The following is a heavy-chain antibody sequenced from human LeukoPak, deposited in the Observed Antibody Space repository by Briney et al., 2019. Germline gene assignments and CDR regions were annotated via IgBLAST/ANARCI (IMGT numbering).Heavy chain of an antibody. Sequence: PSETLSLTCTVSGGSISSSGYYWGWIRQPPGKGLEWIGSIYYSGSTYYNPSLKSRVTVSVDTSKNQFSLKLSSVTAADTAVYYCARSLYYSDIWGQGTMVTVSS. CDR3: ARSLYYSDI. D-gene: IGHD3-10*01. CDR2: IYYSGST. V-gene: IGHV4-39*01. CDR1: GGSISSSGYY. J-gene: IGHJ3*02.